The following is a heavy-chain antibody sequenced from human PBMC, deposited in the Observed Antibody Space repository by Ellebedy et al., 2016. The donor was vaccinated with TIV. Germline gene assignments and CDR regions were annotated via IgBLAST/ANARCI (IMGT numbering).Heavy chain of an antibody. D-gene: IGHD3-9*01. CDR3: ATLRGYDILTGYLPRYFDL. Sequence: GGSLRLXCAIPGFTFRNFFMSWVRQTPGKGLEWVSTISGDGGSTYFADSVKGRFTISRDNSKNTLYLQMNSLRAEDTAVYYCATLRGYDILTGYLPRYFDLWGRGTLVTVSS. J-gene: IGHJ2*01. V-gene: IGHV3-23*01. CDR1: GFTFRNFF. CDR2: ISGDGGST.